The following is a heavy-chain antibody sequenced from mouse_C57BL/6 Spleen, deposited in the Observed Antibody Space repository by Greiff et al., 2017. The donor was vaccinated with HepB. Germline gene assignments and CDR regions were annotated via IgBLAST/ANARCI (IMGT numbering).Heavy chain of an antibody. D-gene: IGHD2-14*01. CDR3: ARQGYDDYFDY. Sequence: EVMLVESGGDLVKPGGSLKLSCAASGFTFSSYGMSWVRQTPDKRLEWVATISSGGSYTYYPDSVKGRFTISRDNAKNTLYLQMSSLKSEDTAMYYCARQGYDDYFDYWGQGTTLTVSS. J-gene: IGHJ2*01. CDR1: GFTFSSYG. CDR2: ISSGGSYT. V-gene: IGHV5-6*01.